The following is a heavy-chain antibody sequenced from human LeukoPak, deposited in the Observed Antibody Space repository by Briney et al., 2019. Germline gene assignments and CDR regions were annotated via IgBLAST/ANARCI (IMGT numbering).Heavy chain of an antibody. V-gene: IGHV3-48*01. CDR1: GFTFSSYS. CDR2: ISSSSSTI. Sequence: GGSLRLSCAASGFTFSSYSMNWVRQAPGKGLEWVSYISSSSSTIYYADSVKGRFTISRDNAKNSLYLQMNTLRADDTAVYYCARDGFGTGSNWGQGTLVTVSS. J-gene: IGHJ4*02. D-gene: IGHD3-16*01. CDR3: ARDGFGTGSN.